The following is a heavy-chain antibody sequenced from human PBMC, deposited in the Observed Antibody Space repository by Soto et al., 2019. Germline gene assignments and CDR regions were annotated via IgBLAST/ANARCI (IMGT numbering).Heavy chain of an antibody. J-gene: IGHJ4*02. Sequence: QVQLVESGGGVVQPERSLRLSCAASGFIFSNYGMHWVRQAPGKGLEWVAVVSSAGSTKYYADSVKGRFTISRDNSKNTLYLQMNSLRAEDTAVYYCAKGSYSGIYSDFDYWGQGTLVTVSS. CDR1: GFIFSNYG. V-gene: IGHV3-30*18. D-gene: IGHD1-26*01. CDR3: AKGSYSGIYSDFDY. CDR2: VSSAGSTK.